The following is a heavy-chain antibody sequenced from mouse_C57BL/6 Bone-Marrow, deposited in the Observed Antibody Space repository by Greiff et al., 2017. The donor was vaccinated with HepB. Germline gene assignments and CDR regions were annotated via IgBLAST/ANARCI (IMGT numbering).Heavy chain of an antibody. V-gene: IGHV5-6*01. CDR3: ARHAYYYGSSSAWFAY. Sequence: EVQLVESGGDLVKPGGSLKLSCAASGFTFSSYGMSWVRQTPDKRLEWVATISSGGSYTYYPDSVKGRFTISRDNAKNTLYLQISSLTSKDTAMYYCARHAYYYGSSSAWFAYWGQGTLVTVAA. J-gene: IGHJ3*01. D-gene: IGHD1-1*01. CDR1: GFTFSSYG. CDR2: ISSGGSYT.